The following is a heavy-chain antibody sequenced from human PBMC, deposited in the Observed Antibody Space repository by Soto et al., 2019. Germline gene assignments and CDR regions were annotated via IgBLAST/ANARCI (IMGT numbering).Heavy chain of an antibody. CDR2: ISGSGGST. D-gene: IGHD3-22*01. V-gene: IGHV3-23*01. Sequence: GGSLRLSCAASGFTFSSYAMSWFRQAPGKGLEWVSAISGSGGSTYYADSVKGRFTISRDNSKNTLYLQMNSLRAEDTAVYYCAKDTTMIVVVLQHWGQGTLVTVSS. CDR1: GFTFSSYA. CDR3: AKDTTMIVVVLQH. J-gene: IGHJ1*01.